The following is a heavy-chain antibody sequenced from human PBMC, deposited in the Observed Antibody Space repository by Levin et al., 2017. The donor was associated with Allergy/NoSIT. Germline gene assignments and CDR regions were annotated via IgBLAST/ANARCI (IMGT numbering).Heavy chain of an antibody. Sequence: RGESLKISCAASGFTFSNYAMSWVRQSPGKGLEWVSYISGSGDRIYYADSVNGRITISRDNSKNTVYLQMNSLRAEDTAIYYCAKGPWLAAGGWFDPWGQGTLVTVSS. CDR2: ISGSGDRI. V-gene: IGHV3-23*01. D-gene: IGHD6-19*01. J-gene: IGHJ5*02. CDR3: AKGPWLAAGGWFDP. CDR1: GFTFSNYA.